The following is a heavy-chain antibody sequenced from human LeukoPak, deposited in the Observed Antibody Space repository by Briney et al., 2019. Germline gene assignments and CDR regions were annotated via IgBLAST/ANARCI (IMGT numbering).Heavy chain of an antibody. Sequence: ASVKVSCKASGYTFTSYYMHWVRQAPGQGLEWMGIINPSGGSTSYAQKFQGRVTMTRDMSTSTVYMELSSLRSEDTAVYYCARSMHYYDSSGFSYYIDVWGKGTTVIISS. J-gene: IGHJ6*03. CDR1: GYTFTSYY. D-gene: IGHD3-22*01. V-gene: IGHV1-46*01. CDR3: ARSMHYYDSSGFSYYIDV. CDR2: INPSGGST.